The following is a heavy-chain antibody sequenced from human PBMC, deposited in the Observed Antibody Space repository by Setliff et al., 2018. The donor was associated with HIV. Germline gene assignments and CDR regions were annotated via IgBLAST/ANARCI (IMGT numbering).Heavy chain of an antibody. CDR1: GGSISSGSYY. D-gene: IGHD6-13*01. J-gene: IGHJ4*02. CDR2: IYTSGST. V-gene: IGHV4-61*09. CDR3: ARVSSSYYFLGAFDS. Sequence: TLSLTCTVSGGSISSGSYYWSWIRQPAGKGLEWIGHIYTSGSTNYNPSLKSRVTISVDTSKNQFSLKLRSATATDTALYYCARVSSSYYFLGAFDSWGQGSLVTVSS.